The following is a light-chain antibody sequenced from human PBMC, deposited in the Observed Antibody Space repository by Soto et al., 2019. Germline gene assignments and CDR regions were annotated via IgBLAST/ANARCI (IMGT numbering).Light chain of an antibody. CDR2: WAS. CDR1: QSVLYNSNNKIY. CDR3: QQYYSTPWT. Sequence: DIVMTQSPDSLAVSLGERATINCKSSQSVLYNSNNKIYLAWYQHKPGQPPKLLIYWASTRESGVPDRFSGSGSGTDFTLTISSLQAEDVAVYYCQQYYSTPWTFGQGTKV. J-gene: IGKJ1*01. V-gene: IGKV4-1*01.